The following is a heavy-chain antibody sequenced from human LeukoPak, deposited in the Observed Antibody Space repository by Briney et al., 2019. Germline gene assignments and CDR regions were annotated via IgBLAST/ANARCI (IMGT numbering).Heavy chain of an antibody. J-gene: IGHJ6*03. CDR1: GGSICSYY. V-gene: IGHV4-59*08. D-gene: IGHD6-13*01. CDR3: ARLNSSSWYHYYYMDV. Sequence: SETLSLTCTVSGGSICSYYWSWIRQPPGKGLKWIGYIYYSGSTNYNPSLKSRVTISVDTSKNQFSLKLSSVTAADTAVYYCARLNSSSWYHYYYMDVWGKGTTVTVSS. CDR2: IYYSGST.